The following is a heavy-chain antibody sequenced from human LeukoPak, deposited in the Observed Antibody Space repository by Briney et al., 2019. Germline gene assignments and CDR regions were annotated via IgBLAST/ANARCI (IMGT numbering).Heavy chain of an antibody. D-gene: IGHD3-10*01. J-gene: IGHJ4*02. V-gene: IGHV4-30-4*08. CDR3: ALASGRVDY. CDR1: GGSVNSPTYY. Sequence: SQTLSLTCSVSGGSVNSPTYYWTWIRQQPGEGLEWIGFMRYNADTFLNPSLQSRVTISVDTSKNQFSLKLSSVTAADTAVYYCALASGRVDYWGQGTLVTVSS. CDR2: MRYNADT.